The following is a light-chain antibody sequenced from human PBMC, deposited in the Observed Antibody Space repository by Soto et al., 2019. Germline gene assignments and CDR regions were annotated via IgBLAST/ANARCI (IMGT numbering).Light chain of an antibody. CDR1: SSDVGSYNY. J-gene: IGLJ1*01. V-gene: IGLV2-14*01. CDR2: EVT. Sequence: QSALTQPASVSGSPGQSITISCTGASSDVGSYNYVSWHQQHPGQVPKLLIYEVTNRASGIPDRFSASKSGNTASLTISGLQAGDEADYYFSSYRSSSTYVFGTGTKLTVL. CDR3: SSYRSSSTYV.